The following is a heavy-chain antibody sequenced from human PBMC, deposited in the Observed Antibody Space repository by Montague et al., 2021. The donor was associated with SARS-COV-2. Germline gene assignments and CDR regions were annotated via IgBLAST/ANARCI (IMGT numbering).Heavy chain of an antibody. CDR2: IHHGGST. J-gene: IGHJ6*03. Sequence: SETLSLTCAVHGGSCSTYSWNWIRQPPGKGLEWIGEIHHGGSTNYNPSLKSRVTISADTSKNQFSLKLTSVAAADTAVYYCARLGDGVVPSPILGVGPYYSYYYMDVWGKGITVTVSS. CDR1: GGSCSTYS. CDR3: ARLGDGVVPSPILGVGPYYSYYYMDV. D-gene: IGHD3-10*01. V-gene: IGHV4-34*01.